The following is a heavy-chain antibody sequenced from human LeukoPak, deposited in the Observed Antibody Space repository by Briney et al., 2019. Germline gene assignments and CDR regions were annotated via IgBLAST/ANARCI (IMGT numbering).Heavy chain of an antibody. CDR3: ARGPYCTDDSCYENWFGP. CDR1: GGSFSGYY. D-gene: IGHD2-8*01. V-gene: IGHV4-34*01. Sequence: SETLSLTCAVYGGSFSGYYWSWIRQPPGKGLEWIGGIHHSGTANYNPSLKSRVTISVDTSKNQFSLNLSSVTAADTAVYYCARGPYCTDDSCYENWFGPWGQGTLVTVSS. J-gene: IGHJ5*02. CDR2: IHHSGTA.